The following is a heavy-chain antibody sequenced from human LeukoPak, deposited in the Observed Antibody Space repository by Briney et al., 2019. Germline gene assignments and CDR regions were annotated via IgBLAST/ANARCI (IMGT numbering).Heavy chain of an antibody. D-gene: IGHD3-22*01. J-gene: IGHJ4*02. CDR2: IYYSGST. CDR3: GRDRRGTYYYDSSGYYSDY. CDR1: GGSISSYY. Sequence: PSETPSLTCTVSGGSISSYYWSWIRQPPGKGLEWIGYIYYSGSTNYNPSLKSRVTISVDTSKNQFSLKLTSVTAADTAVYYCGRDRRGTYYYDSSGYYSDYWGQGTLVTV. V-gene: IGHV4-59*12.